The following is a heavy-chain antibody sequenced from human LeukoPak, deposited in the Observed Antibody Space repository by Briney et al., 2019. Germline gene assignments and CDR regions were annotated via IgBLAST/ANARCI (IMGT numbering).Heavy chain of an antibody. CDR1: GYTFTGYY. CDR2: INPNSGGT. Sequence: ASVKVSCTASGYTFTGYYMHWVRQAPGQGLEWMGWINPNSGGTNYAQKFQGRVTMTRDTSISTAYMELSRLRSDDTAVYYCATVRYFDWALDYWGQGTLVTVSS. J-gene: IGHJ4*02. V-gene: IGHV1-2*02. D-gene: IGHD3-9*01. CDR3: ATVRYFDWALDY.